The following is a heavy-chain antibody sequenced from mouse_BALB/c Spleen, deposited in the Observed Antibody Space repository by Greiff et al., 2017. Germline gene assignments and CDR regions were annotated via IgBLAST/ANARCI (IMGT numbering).Heavy chain of an antibody. CDR2: INPSNGRT. V-gene: IGHV1S81*02. CDR1: GYTFTSYW. CDR3: ARWDYGSNDY. J-gene: IGHJ2*01. Sequence: QVQLQQPGAELVKPGASVKLSCKASGYTFTSYWMHWVKQRPGQGLEWIGEINPSNGRTNYNEKFKGKATLTVDKSSSTAYIQLSSLTSEDSAVYYCARWDYGSNDYWGQGTTLTVSS. D-gene: IGHD1-1*01.